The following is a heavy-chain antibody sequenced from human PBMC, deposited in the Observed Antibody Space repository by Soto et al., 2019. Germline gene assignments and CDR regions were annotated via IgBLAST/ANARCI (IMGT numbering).Heavy chain of an antibody. D-gene: IGHD3-22*01. J-gene: IGHJ4*02. CDR1: GFTFSDYY. V-gene: IGHV3-11*01. Sequence: GGSLRLSCAASGFTFSDYYMSWIRQAPGKWLEWVSYFSNSGSTMFYADSVKGRFTISRDNAKNSVYLHMHSLRAEDTAVYYCARDAGSGDHDSGYHYAFDYWGQGXLVTVYS. CDR3: ARDAGSGDHDSGYHYAFDY. CDR2: FSNSGSTM.